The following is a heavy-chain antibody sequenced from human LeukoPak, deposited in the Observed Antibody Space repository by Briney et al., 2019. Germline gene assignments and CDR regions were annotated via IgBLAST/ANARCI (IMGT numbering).Heavy chain of an antibody. CDR2: INPNSGGT. J-gene: IGHJ5*02. CDR1: GYAFTGYY. V-gene: IGHV1-2*06. Sequence: ASVKVSCKASGYAFTGYYMHWVRQAPGQGLEWMGRINPNSGGTNYAQKFQGRVTMTRDTSISTAYMGLSRLRSDDTAVYYCARALTYYDSSGYYLVNWFDPWGQGTLVTVSS. D-gene: IGHD3-22*01. CDR3: ARALTYYDSSGYYLVNWFDP.